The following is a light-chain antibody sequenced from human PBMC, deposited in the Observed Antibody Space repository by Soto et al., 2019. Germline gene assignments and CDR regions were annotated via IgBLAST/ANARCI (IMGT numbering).Light chain of an antibody. J-gene: IGLJ3*02. Sequence: QSVLTQPRSVSGSPGQSVTISCTGTSSDVGGYNYVSWYQQHPGKAPKLMIHDVNERPSGVPVRFSGSKSGITASLTISGLQAEDEADYYCCSYAGTYTWVFGGGTKVTVL. CDR2: DVN. CDR3: CSYAGTYTWV. CDR1: SSDVGGYNY. V-gene: IGLV2-11*01.